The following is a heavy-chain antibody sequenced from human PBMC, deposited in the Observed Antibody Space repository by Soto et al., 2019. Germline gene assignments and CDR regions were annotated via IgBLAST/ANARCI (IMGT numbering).Heavy chain of an antibody. V-gene: IGHV3-9*01. J-gene: IGHJ4*02. D-gene: IGHD5-18*01. CDR3: AKDRLLRGYSYGYPFDY. CDR1: GFTFDDYA. CDR2: ISWNSGSI. Sequence: EVQLVESGGGLVQPGRSLRLSCAASGFTFDDYAMHWVRQAPGKGLEWVSGISWNSGSIGYADSVKGRFTISRDNAKNSLYLQMNSLRAEDTALYYCAKDRLLRGYSYGYPFDYWGQGTLVTVSS.